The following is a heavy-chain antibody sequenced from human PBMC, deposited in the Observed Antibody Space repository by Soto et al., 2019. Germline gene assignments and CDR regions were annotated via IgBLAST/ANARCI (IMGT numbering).Heavy chain of an antibody. J-gene: IGHJ4*02. CDR2: INHSGST. CDR3: ARGGKNRKYCSGGSCPAFFGY. CDR1: GGSFSGYY. D-gene: IGHD2-15*01. V-gene: IGHV4-34*01. Sequence: SETLSLTCAAYGGSFSGYYWSWIRQPPGKGLEWLGEINHSGSTNYNPSLKSRVTISVDTSKNQFSLKLSSVTAAYTAVYYCARGGKNRKYCSGGSCPAFFGYWGQGTLVTVSS.